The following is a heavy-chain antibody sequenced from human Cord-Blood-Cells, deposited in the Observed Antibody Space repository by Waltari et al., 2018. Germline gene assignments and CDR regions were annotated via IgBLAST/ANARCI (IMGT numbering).Heavy chain of an antibody. Sequence: EVQLVESGGGLVQPGGSLRLSCADSGFTCSSYSMNWVRQAPGTGLAWVSYISSSSSTIYYADSVKGRFTISRDNAKNSLYLQMNSLRDEDTAVYYCARDRVGYCSSTSCYEGDSYFDYWGQGTLVTVSS. CDR2: ISSSSSTI. D-gene: IGHD2-2*01. V-gene: IGHV3-48*02. CDR3: ARDRVGYCSSTSCYEGDSYFDY. J-gene: IGHJ4*02. CDR1: GFTCSSYS.